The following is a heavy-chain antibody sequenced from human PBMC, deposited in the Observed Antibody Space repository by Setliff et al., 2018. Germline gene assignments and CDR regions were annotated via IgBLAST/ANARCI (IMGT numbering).Heavy chain of an antibody. CDR2: INPSGGST. Sequence: ASVKVSCKASGYTFTSYYMHWVRQAPGQGLEWMGIINPSGGSTSYAQKFQGRVTMTRDTSTSTVYMELSSLRSEDTAVYYCARDPRWGGDHYYYYYMDVWGQGTTVTVSS. CDR3: ARDPRWGGDHYYYYYMDV. CDR1: GYTFTSYY. J-gene: IGHJ6*03. D-gene: IGHD3-16*01. V-gene: IGHV1-46*01.